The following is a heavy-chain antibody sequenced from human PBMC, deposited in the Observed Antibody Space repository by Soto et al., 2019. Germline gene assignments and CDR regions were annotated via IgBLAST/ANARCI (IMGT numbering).Heavy chain of an antibody. D-gene: IGHD3-3*01. J-gene: IGHJ6*02. Sequence: HGESLKISCKGSGYSFTSYWIGWVRQMPGKGLEWMGIIYPGDSDTRYSPSFQGQVTISADKSISTAYLQWSSLKASDTAMYYCARQGIFGVVSYYYYGMDVWGQGTTVTVSS. CDR2: IYPGDSDT. CDR3: ARQGIFGVVSYYYYGMDV. V-gene: IGHV5-51*01. CDR1: GYSFTSYW.